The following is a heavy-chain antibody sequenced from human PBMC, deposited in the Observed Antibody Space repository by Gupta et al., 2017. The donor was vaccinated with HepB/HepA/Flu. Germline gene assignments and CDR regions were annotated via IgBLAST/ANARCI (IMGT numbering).Heavy chain of an antibody. Sequence: QVQLVQSGAEVKMPGASVTVSCKASGYTFSDYDINWVRQAAGHGLEWLGWMNPNSGNTGYRQKFQDRITMTRDASISTAYMELSGLGSEDTAIYYCARGVTRSPAERWRLRTNNWFDPWGQGTLVTVSS. D-gene: IGHD5-24*01. CDR1: GYTFSDYD. J-gene: IGHJ5*02. V-gene: IGHV1-8*01. CDR3: ARGVTRSPAERWRLRTNNWFDP. CDR2: MNPNSGNT.